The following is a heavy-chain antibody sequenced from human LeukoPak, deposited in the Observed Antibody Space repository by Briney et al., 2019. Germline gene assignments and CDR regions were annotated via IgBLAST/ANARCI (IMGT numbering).Heavy chain of an antibody. V-gene: IGHV3-23*01. Sequence: GGSLRLSCAASGFTFSSYEMNWVRQAPGKGLEWVSYISSSGSTYYADSVKDRFTISRDNSKNTMYLQMNSLRAEDTAVYYCAKRIQSAMAMGYWGQGTLVTVSS. D-gene: IGHD5-18*01. J-gene: IGHJ4*02. CDR1: GFTFSSYE. CDR3: AKRIQSAMAMGY. CDR2: ISSSGST.